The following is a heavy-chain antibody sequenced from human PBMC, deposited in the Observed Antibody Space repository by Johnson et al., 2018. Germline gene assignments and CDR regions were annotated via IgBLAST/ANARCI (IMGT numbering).Heavy chain of an antibody. CDR1: GFTFSSYG. J-gene: IGHJ6*03. D-gene: IGHD6-6*01. V-gene: IGHV3-30*18. Sequence: QVQLVESGGGVVQPGRSLRLSCAASGFTFSSYGMHWVRQATGKGLEWVAVISYDGSNKYYADSVKGRFTISRDNSKNTLYLQMNSLRAEDTAVYYCAKDAKWGQLVSYYYMDVWGKGTTVTVSS. CDR3: AKDAKWGQLVSYYYMDV. CDR2: ISYDGSNK.